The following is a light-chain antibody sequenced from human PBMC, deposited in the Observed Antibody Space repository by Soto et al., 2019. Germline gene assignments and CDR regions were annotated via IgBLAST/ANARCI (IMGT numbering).Light chain of an antibody. V-gene: IGKV1-5*03. J-gene: IGKJ4*01. Sequence: DIQMTQSPSTLSASVGDRVTITCRASQGIRSWLAWYQQKPGKAPKLLIYRAANLESGVPPRFSGSGSGTEFTLTISSLQPDDFATYSCQQYTYYPLTFGGGTKVQI. CDR2: RAA. CDR1: QGIRSW. CDR3: QQYTYYPLT.